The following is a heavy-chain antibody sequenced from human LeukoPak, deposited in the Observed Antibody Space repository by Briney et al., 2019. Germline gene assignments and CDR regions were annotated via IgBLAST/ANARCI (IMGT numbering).Heavy chain of an antibody. J-gene: IGHJ6*03. CDR2: LYTSGST. CDR1: GGSISSYY. D-gene: IGHD2-15*01. V-gene: IGHV4-4*09. Sequence: PSETLSLTCTVSGGSISSYYWSWHRQPPGKGLEGSGYLYTSGSTNYNTSLKSRITISVDTSNNHFSLQLSCVTAADTAVYYCARHPPARALLDYYSCMDGWGKGTTVTVSS. CDR3: ARHPPARALLDYYSCMDG.